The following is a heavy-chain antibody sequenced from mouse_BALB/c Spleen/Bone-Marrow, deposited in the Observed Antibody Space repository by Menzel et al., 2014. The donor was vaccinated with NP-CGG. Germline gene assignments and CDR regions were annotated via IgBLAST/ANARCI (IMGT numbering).Heavy chain of an antibody. CDR2: ILPSIGRT. CDR1: DSEVXPIAY. V-gene: IGHV15-2*02. J-gene: IGHJ2*01. CDR3: ARGYGNPYYFDY. D-gene: IGHD2-1*01. Sequence: QVQLKQSGSELRGPGSSVKLSCKDFDSEVXPIAYMSWVRQKPGHGFEWIGDILPSIGRTIYGEKFEGKATLDADTVSNTAYLELNSLTSEDSAIYYCARGYGNPYYFDYWGQGTTLTVSS.